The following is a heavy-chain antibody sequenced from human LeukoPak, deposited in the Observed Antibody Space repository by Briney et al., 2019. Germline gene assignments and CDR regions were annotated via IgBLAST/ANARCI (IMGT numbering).Heavy chain of an antibody. D-gene: IGHD1-26*01. CDR3: AVVNSGYVDY. J-gene: IGHJ4*02. CDR2: ISYDGSNK. Sequence: GGSLRLSCAASGFTFSSYAMHWVRQAPGKGLEWVAVISYDGSNKYYADPVKGRFTISRDNSKSTLYLQMNSLRAEDTAVYYCAVVNSGYVDYWGQGTLVTVSS. CDR1: GFTFSSYA. V-gene: IGHV3-30*04.